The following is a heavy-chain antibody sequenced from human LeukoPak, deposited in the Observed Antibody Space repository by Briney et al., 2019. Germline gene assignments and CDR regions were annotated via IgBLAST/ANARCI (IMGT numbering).Heavy chain of an antibody. CDR2: ISSRSSYI. V-gene: IGHV3-21*01. CDR1: GFTFSSYS. D-gene: IGHD4-11*01. J-gene: IGHJ4*02. CDR3: ASFRDYSNCN. Sequence: GGSLRLSCAASGFTFSSYSMNWVRQAPGEGLEWASFISSRSSYIYYADSVKGRFTISRDNANNSLYLHMNSLRAEDTAVYYCASFRDYSNCNWGQGTLVTVSS.